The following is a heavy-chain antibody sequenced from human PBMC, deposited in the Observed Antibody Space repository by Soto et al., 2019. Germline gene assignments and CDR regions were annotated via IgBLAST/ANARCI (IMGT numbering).Heavy chain of an antibody. Sequence: QVVLVQSGAEVKKPGDSVKVSCKSSGYKFTNYYIHWVRQAPGQGPEWMGWVNPKRGDAVYAQKFQGWVTMTRDMATTTAYLQVNSLKPDDTAVYFWARDPGLPGQYWHFDLWGRGTLVTVSS. CDR1: GYKFTNYY. CDR2: VNPKRGDA. V-gene: IGHV1-2*04. CDR3: ARDPGLPGQYWHFDL. J-gene: IGHJ2*01.